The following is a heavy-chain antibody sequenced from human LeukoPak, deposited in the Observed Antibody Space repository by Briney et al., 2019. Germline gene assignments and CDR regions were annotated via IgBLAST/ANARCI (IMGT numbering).Heavy chain of an antibody. CDR3: AKDGGLWVSAHWGDS. J-gene: IGHJ4*02. CDR2: ITTGGPNT. Sequence: GGSLRLSCTASGFTFSSYTMSWVRQAPGKGLKWVSTITTGGPNTYYADSVKGRFTVSRDDSKNTLYLQMNSLGAEDTAVYYCAKDGGLWVSAHWGDSWGRGTLVTVSS. D-gene: IGHD7-27*01. CDR1: GFTFSSYT. V-gene: IGHV3-23*01.